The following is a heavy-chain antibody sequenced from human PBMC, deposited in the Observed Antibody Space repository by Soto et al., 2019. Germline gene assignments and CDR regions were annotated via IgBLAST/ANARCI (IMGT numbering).Heavy chain of an antibody. D-gene: IGHD2-15*01. CDR3: ASACSGGSCYSLFVVY. Sequence: QVQLVESGGGVVQPGRSLRLSCAASGFTFSSYAMHWVRQAPGKGLEWVAVISYDGSNKYYADSVKGRFTISRDNSKNTLYVQMNSLRAEDTAVYYCASACSGGSCYSLFVVYWGQGTLVTVSS. CDR2: ISYDGSNK. J-gene: IGHJ4*02. CDR1: GFTFSSYA. V-gene: IGHV3-30-3*01.